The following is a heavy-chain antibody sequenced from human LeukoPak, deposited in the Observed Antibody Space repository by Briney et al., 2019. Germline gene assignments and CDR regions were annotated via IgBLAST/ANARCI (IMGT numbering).Heavy chain of an antibody. CDR1: GYTFTGYY. CDR3: ARDQITIPDYYYYGMDV. V-gene: IGHV1-2*02. CDR2: INPNSGST. D-gene: IGHD3-3*01. J-gene: IGHJ6*02. Sequence: ASVKVSCKASGYTFTGYYMHWVRQAPGQGLEWMGWINPNSGSTNYAQKFQGRVTMTRDTSISTAYMELSRLRSDDTAVYYCARDQITIPDYYYYGMDVWGQGTTVTVSS.